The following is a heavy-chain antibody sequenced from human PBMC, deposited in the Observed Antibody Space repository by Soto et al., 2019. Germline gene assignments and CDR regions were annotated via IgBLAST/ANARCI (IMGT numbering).Heavy chain of an antibody. CDR3: AREHSSSALFDY. V-gene: IGHV4-61*01. CDR1: GGSVSSGSYY. D-gene: IGHD6-6*01. CDR2: IYYSGST. Sequence: QVQLQESGPGLVKPSETLSLTCTVSGGSVSSGSYYWSWIRQPPGKGLEWIGYIYYSGSTNYNPSLKRRVTISVDTSKNQFSLKLSSVTAADTAVYYCAREHSSSALFDYWGQGTLVTVSS. J-gene: IGHJ4*02.